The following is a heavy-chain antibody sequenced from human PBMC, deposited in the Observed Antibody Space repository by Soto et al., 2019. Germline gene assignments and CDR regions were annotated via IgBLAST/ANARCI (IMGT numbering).Heavy chain of an antibody. CDR3: ARCPETGDRFYDY. D-gene: IGHD7-27*01. V-gene: IGHV3-11*01. Sequence: QVQLVESGGGLVKPGGSLRLSCAASGLTFSDYCMSWIRQAPGKGLEWVSYISSSGTTIYYPDSVKGRFTISRDNAKNSLYLQMNSLRAEYTAVYYCARCPETGDRFYDYWGQGTLVTVSS. CDR2: ISSSGTTI. J-gene: IGHJ4*02. CDR1: GLTFSDYC.